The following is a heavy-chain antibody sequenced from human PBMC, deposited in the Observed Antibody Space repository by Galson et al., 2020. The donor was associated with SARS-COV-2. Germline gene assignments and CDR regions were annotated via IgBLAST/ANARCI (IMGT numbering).Heavy chain of an antibody. Sequence: GESLKISCAASGFTFSNYGIHWVRQTPGKGLEWVAVISYDGTNTDYADSVKGRFTISRDNSKNTIYLQMNSLTAEDTAIYYCAKGASAWYMYYYMDVWGNGTTVTVSS. D-gene: IGHD6-19*01. CDR1: GFTFSNYG. J-gene: IGHJ6*03. CDR3: AKGASAWYMYYYMDV. CDR2: ISYDGTNT. V-gene: IGHV3-30*18.